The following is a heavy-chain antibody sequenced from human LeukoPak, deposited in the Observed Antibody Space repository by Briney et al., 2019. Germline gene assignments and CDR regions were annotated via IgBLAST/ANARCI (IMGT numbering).Heavy chain of an antibody. J-gene: IGHJ5*02. CDR2: MNPNSGNT. CDR3: ARDFLRITMVRGVRNLLFDP. D-gene: IGHD3-10*01. V-gene: IGHV1-8*01. Sequence: ASVKVSCKASGYTFTSYDINWVRQATGQGLEWMGWMNPNSGNTGYAQKFQGRVTMTRNTSISTAYMELSSLRSEDTAVYYCARDFLRITMVRGVRNLLFDPWGQGTLVTVSS. CDR1: GYTFTSYD.